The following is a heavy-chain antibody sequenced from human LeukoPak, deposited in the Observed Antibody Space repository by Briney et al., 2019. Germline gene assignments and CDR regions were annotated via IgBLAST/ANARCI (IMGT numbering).Heavy chain of an antibody. V-gene: IGHV3-9*01. CDR2: ITWNSGTI. CDR1: GFNFDQYA. Sequence: GGSLRLSCVASGFNFDQYAMFWVRQAPGKGLEWVTGITWNSGTIAYADSVKGRFTISRDNARSSLYLQMNSLRTEDTALYYCVRSVGSDWGHIDFRGQGTLVSVSS. D-gene: IGHD7-27*01. CDR3: VRSVGSDWGHIDF. J-gene: IGHJ4*02.